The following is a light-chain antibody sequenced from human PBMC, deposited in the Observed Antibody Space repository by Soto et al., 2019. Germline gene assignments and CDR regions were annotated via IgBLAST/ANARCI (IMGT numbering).Light chain of an antibody. CDR1: VGL. J-gene: IGLJ1*01. CDR2: DDT. CDR3: CLYVGGRTYV. V-gene: IGLV2-23*01. Sequence: QAVLTQPASVSGSPGQSITIACTGTVGLVSWYQQHPGKVPKLIIYDDTKPPSRVSSRFSGSKSGNTASLTISGLQTEDEADYYCCLYVGGRTYVFGTGTKVTVL.